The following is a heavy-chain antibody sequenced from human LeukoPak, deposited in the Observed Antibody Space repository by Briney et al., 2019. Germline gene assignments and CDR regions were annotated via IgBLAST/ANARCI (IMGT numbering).Heavy chain of an antibody. D-gene: IGHD6-6*01. CDR2: ISSSSSYI. J-gene: IGHJ6*03. V-gene: IGHV3-21*01. CDR3: ARGIAARPSRYYYMDV. CDR1: VFTFSSYS. Sequence: GGSLRLSCAASVFTFSSYSMNWVRQAPGKGLEWVSSISSSSSYIYYADSVKGRFTIFRDNAKNSLYLQMNSLRAEDTAVYYCARGIAARPSRYYYMDVWGKGTTVTVSS.